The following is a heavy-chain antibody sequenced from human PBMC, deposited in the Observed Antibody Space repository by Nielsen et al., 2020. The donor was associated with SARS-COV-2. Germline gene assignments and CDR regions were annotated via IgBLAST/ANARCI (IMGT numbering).Heavy chain of an antibody. CDR1: GGSISTGSHY. J-gene: IGHJ4*02. Sequence: SETLSLTCIVSGGSISTGSHYWSWNRQPPGKGLEWIGYIFYRGNTNYNPYLKSRVTISVDTSKNQFSLKVNSVTAADTAVYYCVRIDMATISVDYWGRGTLVTVSS. D-gene: IGHD5-24*01. V-gene: IGHV4-61*01. CDR2: IFYRGNT. CDR3: VRIDMATISVDY.